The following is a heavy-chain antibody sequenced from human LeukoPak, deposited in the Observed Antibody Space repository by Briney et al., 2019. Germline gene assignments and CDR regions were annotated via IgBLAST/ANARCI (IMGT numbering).Heavy chain of an antibody. CDR2: SYYTGTI. CDR1: GGSVTGYY. CDR3: ARHDSIGYYRRGMDV. V-gene: IGHV4-59*08. D-gene: IGHD2-15*01. Sequence: SETLSLTCTVLGGSVTGYYWSWNRLSPGKGLEWIGYSYYTGTIIYNPSLTSRVTLSVDTSKNQFSLNLRSVTAADTAVYYCARHDSIGYYRRGMDVWGQGTTVIVSS. J-gene: IGHJ6*02.